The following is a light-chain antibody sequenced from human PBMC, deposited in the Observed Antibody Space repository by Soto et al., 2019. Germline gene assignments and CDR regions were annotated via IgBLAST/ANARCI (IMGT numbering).Light chain of an antibody. CDR2: WAS. CDR3: QQYFSSWT. CDR1: QSVFFSSNKKNY. V-gene: IGKV4-1*01. J-gene: IGKJ1*01. Sequence: IVMTQSPESLALSLGERATINCRSSQSVFFSSNKKNYLAWYQQKSGQPPKLLICWASTRKSGVPDRFSGSGSGTDFTLTISSLQPEDVAVYYCQQYFSSWTFGQGTKVEIK.